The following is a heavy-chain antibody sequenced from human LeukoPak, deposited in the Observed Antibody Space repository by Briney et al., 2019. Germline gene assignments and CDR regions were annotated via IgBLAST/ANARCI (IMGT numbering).Heavy chain of an antibody. D-gene: IGHD3-22*01. CDR1: GFTFDDYD. Sequence: GGSLRLSCAASGFTFDDYDMNWVRQGPGKGLEWVSRINWNGGRTGYADSVKGRFTISRDNAKNTLYLQMNSLRAEDTAVYYCARDLIPHYYYDSSGSFDYWGQGTLVTVSS. J-gene: IGHJ4*02. V-gene: IGHV3-20*04. CDR3: ARDLIPHYYYDSSGSFDY. CDR2: INWNGGRT.